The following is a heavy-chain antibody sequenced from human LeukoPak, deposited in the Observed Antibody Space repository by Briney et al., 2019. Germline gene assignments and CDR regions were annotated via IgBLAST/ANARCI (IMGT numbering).Heavy chain of an antibody. CDR3: AKDNGCSSTSCYSGPDY. CDR2: ISWNSGSI. V-gene: IGHV3-9*01. Sequence: GGSLRLSCAASGFTFDDYAMHWVRQAPGKGLEWVSGISWNSGSIGYADSVKGRFTISRDNAKNSLYLQMNSLRAEDTALCYCAKDNGCSSTSCYSGPDYWGQGTLVTVSS. D-gene: IGHD2-2*01. CDR1: GFTFDDYA. J-gene: IGHJ4*02.